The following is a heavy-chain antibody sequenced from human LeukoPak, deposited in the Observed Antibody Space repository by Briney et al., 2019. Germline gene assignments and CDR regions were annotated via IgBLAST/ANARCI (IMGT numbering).Heavy chain of an antibody. CDR2: MNPNSGST. D-gene: IGHD6-13*01. Sequence: GASVKVSCKASGYTFTSYDINWVRQATGQGLEWMGWMNPNSGSTGYAQKFQGRVTMTRNTSISTAYMELSSLRSEDTAVYYCARYLAAEFLYYYYGMDVWGQGTTVTVSS. CDR1: GYTFTSYD. J-gene: IGHJ6*02. V-gene: IGHV1-8*01. CDR3: ARYLAAEFLYYYYGMDV.